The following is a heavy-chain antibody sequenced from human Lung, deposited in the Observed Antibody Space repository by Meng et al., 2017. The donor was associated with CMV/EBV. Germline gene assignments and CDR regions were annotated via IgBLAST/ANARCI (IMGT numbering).Heavy chain of an antibody. CDR2: IIPILGIA. V-gene: IGHV1-69*10. CDR1: GGTFSSYA. Sequence: SXXVSXKASGGTFSSYAISWVRQAPGQGLEWMGGIIPILGIANSAQKFQGRVTITADKSTSTAYMVLCTLRSEDTAVYYCSSAIKRGVPAVDYDYGIDDWXQGNXVNGAS. D-gene: IGHD2-2*01. CDR3: SSAIKRGVPAVDYDYGIDD. J-gene: IGHJ6*01.